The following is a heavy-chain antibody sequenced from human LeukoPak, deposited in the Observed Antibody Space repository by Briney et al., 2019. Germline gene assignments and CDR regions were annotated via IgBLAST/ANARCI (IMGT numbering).Heavy chain of an antibody. CDR2: IHPKSGDT. CDR3: ARDHKWGPDY. J-gene: IGHJ4*02. V-gene: IGHV1-2*02. CDR1: GYTFTDHY. D-gene: IGHD7-27*01. Sequence: ASVKVSCKTSGYTFTDHYFHWLRQAPGQGLEWMGWIHPKSGDTNYAERFQGRVSLTRDTSISTAYMELSSLRSDDTAVYYCARDHKWGPDYWGQGTLVSVSS.